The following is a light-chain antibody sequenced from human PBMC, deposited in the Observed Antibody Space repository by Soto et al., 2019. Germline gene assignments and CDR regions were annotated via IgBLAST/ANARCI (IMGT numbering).Light chain of an antibody. J-gene: IGKJ1*01. CDR1: QGISTW. CDR2: KAS. Sequence: DIQMTQSPSTLSASVGDRVTITCRASQGISTWLAWYQQKPGKAPKLLIYKASSLESGVPSRFSGSGSGTEFTLTISSLQPDDFATYYCQQYNSYWTFGQGTKVDIK. V-gene: IGKV1-5*03. CDR3: QQYNSYWT.